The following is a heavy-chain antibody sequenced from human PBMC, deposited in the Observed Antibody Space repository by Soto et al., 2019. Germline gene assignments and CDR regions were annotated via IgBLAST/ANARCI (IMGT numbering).Heavy chain of an antibody. Sequence: SETLSLTCAVSGGSISSSYWSWIRQTPGKGLEWIGYIYYSGSTNHNPPLKSRVTISIDTSKNQFSLKLSSVTAADTAVYYCARIYHYSYYYYMDVWGKGTTVTVSS. CDR1: GGSISSSY. CDR2: IYYSGST. J-gene: IGHJ6*03. CDR3: ARIYHYSYYYYMDV. V-gene: IGHV4-59*01. D-gene: IGHD3-16*02.